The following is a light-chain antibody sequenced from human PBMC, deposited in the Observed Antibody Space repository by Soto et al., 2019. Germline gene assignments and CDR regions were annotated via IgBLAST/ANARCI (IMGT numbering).Light chain of an antibody. Sequence: EIVMTQSPATLSVSPGERATLSCKASQSVGTYLAWYQQKPGQAPRLLIYGASTRATGVPARFSGGGSGTEFTLTISSLQPEDFAIYHCQQYDNLPPWTFGQGTKVEIK. CDR2: GAS. CDR1: QSVGTY. CDR3: QQYDNLPPWT. J-gene: IGKJ1*01. V-gene: IGKV3-15*01.